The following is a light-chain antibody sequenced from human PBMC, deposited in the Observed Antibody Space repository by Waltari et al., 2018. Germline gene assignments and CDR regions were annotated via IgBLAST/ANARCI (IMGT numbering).Light chain of an antibody. CDR3: QHYDSYAAT. CDR2: KAS. CDR1: QSITRW. V-gene: IGKV1-5*03. Sequence: DIQMTQSPSTLSASVGDRVTITCRASQSITRWLAWYKQKAGKAPKLLIYKASILESGVPSRVSGGGSRTEFTLTSSSLQPDDFATYYCQHYDSYAATFGRGTKVEIK. J-gene: IGKJ4*02.